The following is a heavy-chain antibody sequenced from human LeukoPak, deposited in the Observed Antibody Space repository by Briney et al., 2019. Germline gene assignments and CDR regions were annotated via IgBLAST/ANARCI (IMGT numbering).Heavy chain of an antibody. CDR3: ARGPPRTYYDFWSGYLRCDY. Sequence: GGSLRLSCAPSGFTFSSYSMNWVRQAPGKGLEWVSSISSSSSYIYYADSVKGRFTISRDNAKNSLYLQMNSLRAEDTAVYYCARGPPRTYYDFWSGYLRCDYWGQGTLVTVSS. CDR1: GFTFSSYS. CDR2: ISSSSSYI. J-gene: IGHJ4*02. V-gene: IGHV3-21*01. D-gene: IGHD3-3*01.